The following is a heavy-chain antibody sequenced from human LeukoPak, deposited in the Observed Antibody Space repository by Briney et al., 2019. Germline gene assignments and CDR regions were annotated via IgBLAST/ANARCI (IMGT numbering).Heavy chain of an antibody. V-gene: IGHV3-7*01. CDR1: GFTFSSYW. CDR3: ARTHIAAAGYYFDY. D-gene: IGHD6-13*01. J-gene: IGHJ4*02. Sequence: GGSLRLSCAASGFTFSSYWMSWVRQAPGKGLEWVANIKQDGSEKYYVDSVKGRFTISRDNAKNSLYLQMNSLRAEDTAVYYCARTHIAAAGYYFDYWGQGTLVTVSS. CDR2: IKQDGSEK.